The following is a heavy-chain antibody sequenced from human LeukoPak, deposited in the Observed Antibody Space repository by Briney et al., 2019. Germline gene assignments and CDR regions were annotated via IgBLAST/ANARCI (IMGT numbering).Heavy chain of an antibody. Sequence: SETLSLTCAVYGGSFSGYYWSWIRQPPGKGLEWIGEINHSGSTNYNPSLKSRVTISVDTSKNQFSLKLSSVTAADTAVYYCASRLGYSSGWYRGYFDYWGQGTLVTVSS. V-gene: IGHV4-34*01. CDR1: GGSFSGYY. CDR3: ASRLGYSSGWYRGYFDY. J-gene: IGHJ4*02. D-gene: IGHD6-19*01. CDR2: INHSGST.